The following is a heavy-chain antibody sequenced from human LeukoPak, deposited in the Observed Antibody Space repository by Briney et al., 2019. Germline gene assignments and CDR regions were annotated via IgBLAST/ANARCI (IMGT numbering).Heavy chain of an antibody. J-gene: IGHJ6*02. CDR2: ISAYNGKT. CDR3: ARDNLGPDYGDERGYYYYYYGMDV. Sequence: ASVKVSCKGSGYTFFTSDVSWVRQAPGQGLEWMGWISAYNGKTNYAQKFQGRVTMTTDTSTNTAYMELRSLRSDDTAVYYCARDNLGPDYGDERGYYYYYYGMDVWGQGTTVTVSS. V-gene: IGHV1-18*01. D-gene: IGHD4-17*01. CDR1: GYTFFTSD.